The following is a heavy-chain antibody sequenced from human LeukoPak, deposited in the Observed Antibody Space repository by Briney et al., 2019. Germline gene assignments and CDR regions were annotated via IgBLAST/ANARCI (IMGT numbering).Heavy chain of an antibody. CDR3: ATDIEVVISVHPFVAY. CDR1: GFTFSSYT. J-gene: IGHJ4*02. D-gene: IGHD2-15*01. Sequence: PGRSLRLSCAASGFTFSSYTMHWVRQAPGKGLEWVAFKGRFTISRDNSKNTLFLEMSSLRSEDTAVYHCATDIEVVISVHPFVAYWGQGTLVTVSS. V-gene: IGHV3-30*04.